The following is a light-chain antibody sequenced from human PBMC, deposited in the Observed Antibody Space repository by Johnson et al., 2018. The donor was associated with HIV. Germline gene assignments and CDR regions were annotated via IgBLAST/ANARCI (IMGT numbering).Light chain of an antibody. CDR1: NSNIGNNY. J-gene: IGLJ1*01. CDR3: GTWDSSLTSYV. V-gene: IGLV1-51*01. CDR2: DNN. Sequence: QSVLTQPPSVSAAPGQKVTISCSGSNSNIGNNYVSWYQQLPGTAPKLLIYDNNKRPSGIPGRFSGSKSGPSATLGINGLQTGDEADYYCGTWDSSLTSYVFGAGTKVTVL.